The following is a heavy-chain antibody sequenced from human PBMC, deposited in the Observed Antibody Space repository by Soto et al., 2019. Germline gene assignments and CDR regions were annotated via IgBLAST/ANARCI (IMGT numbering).Heavy chain of an antibody. Sequence: QVQLVQSGAEVKKPGASVKVSCKASGYTFTSYAMHWVRQAPGQRLEWMGWINAGNGNTKYSQKFQGRVTITRDTTASTAYMELSSLRSEDTAVYYCARDPWELLPDYWGQGTLVTVSS. CDR1: GYTFTSYA. D-gene: IGHD1-26*01. V-gene: IGHV1-3*01. J-gene: IGHJ4*02. CDR2: INAGNGNT. CDR3: ARDPWELLPDY.